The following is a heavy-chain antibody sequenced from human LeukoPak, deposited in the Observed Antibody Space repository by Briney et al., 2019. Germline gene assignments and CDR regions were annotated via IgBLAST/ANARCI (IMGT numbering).Heavy chain of an antibody. D-gene: IGHD3-10*01. Sequence: GASVKVSCKASGYTFTSYGISWVRQAPGQGLEWMGWISAYSGNTNYAQKLQGRVTMTTDTSTSTAYMELRSLRSDDTAVYYCARGRGYYGSGSHLGLWFDPWGQGTLVTVSS. V-gene: IGHV1-18*01. CDR3: ARGRGYYGSGSHLGLWFDP. J-gene: IGHJ5*02. CDR2: ISAYSGNT. CDR1: GYTFTSYG.